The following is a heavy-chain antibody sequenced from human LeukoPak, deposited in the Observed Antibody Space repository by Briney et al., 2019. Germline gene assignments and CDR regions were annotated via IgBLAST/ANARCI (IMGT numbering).Heavy chain of an antibody. CDR1: GGSISSYY. J-gene: IGHJ4*02. D-gene: IGHD1-26*01. V-gene: IGHV4-59*01. CDR3: ARDSGSYWPGGYFDY. CDR2: IYYSGST. Sequence: PSETLSLTCTVSGGSISSYYWSWIRQPPGKGLEWIGYIYYSGSTNYNPSLKSRVTISVDTSRNQFSLKLSSVTAADTAVYYCARDSGSYWPGGYFDYWGQGTLVTVSS.